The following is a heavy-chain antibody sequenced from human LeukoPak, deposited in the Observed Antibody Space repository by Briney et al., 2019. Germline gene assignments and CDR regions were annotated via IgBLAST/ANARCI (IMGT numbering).Heavy chain of an antibody. Sequence: GGSLRLSCAASGFTFSSYGMHWVRQAPGKGLEWVAVISYDGSNKYYADSVKGRFTISRDNPKNTVYLQMNSLGVEDRAVYYCAKDRGLVADYFDYWGQGTLVTVSS. D-gene: IGHD2-15*01. CDR3: AKDRGLVADYFDY. V-gene: IGHV3-30*18. CDR1: GFTFSSYG. J-gene: IGHJ4*02. CDR2: ISYDGSNK.